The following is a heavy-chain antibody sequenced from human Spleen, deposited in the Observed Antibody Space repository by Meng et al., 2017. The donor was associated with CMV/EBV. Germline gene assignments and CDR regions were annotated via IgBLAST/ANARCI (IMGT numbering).Heavy chain of an antibody. J-gene: IGHJ4*02. V-gene: IGHV4-4*02. D-gene: IGHD2-21*02. CDR3: ARIERRRILKYCGSDCSTTDY. CDR1: GDYISRSNL. CDR2: IYHSGST. Sequence: QAQLQESGPGLVKPSGTRSLTCAAHGDYISRSNLWTWVRQVPGKGLEWIGEIYHSGSTNHNQSLKRRVTISVNKFTNQFSLKLGSVTAADTAIYFCARIERRRILKYCGSDCSTTDYWGQGTLVTVSS.